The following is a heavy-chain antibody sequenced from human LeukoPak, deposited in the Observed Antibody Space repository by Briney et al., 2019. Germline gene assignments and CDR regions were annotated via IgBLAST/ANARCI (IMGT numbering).Heavy chain of an antibody. Sequence: GESLKISCKGSGSSFTDYWLGWVRQVPGKGLEWMGVIYPGDSDTRYSPSFLGQVSISVDRSITTAYLRWSSLKASDTAIYYCARGGRSGYYYGDGFDVWGQGTMVTVSS. CDR3: ARGGRSGYYYGDGFDV. CDR2: IYPGDSDT. CDR1: GSSFTDYW. D-gene: IGHD3-22*01. J-gene: IGHJ3*01. V-gene: IGHV5-51*01.